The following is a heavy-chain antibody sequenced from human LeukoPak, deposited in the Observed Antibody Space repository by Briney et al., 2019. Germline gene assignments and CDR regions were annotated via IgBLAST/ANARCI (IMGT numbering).Heavy chain of an antibody. D-gene: IGHD1-26*01. CDR2: IYTSGST. V-gene: IGHV4-4*07. Sequence: PSETLSLTCTVSGGSISSYYWSWIRQPAGKGLEWIGRIYTSGSTNYNPSLKSRVTMSVDTSKNQFSLKLSSVTAADTAVYYCARFLDPRVGARSWYFDLWGRGTLVTVSS. J-gene: IGHJ2*01. CDR1: GGSISSYY. CDR3: ARFLDPRVGARSWYFDL.